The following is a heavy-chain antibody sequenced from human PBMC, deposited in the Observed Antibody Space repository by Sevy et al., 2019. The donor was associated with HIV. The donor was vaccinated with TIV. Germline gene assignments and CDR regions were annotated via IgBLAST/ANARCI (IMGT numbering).Heavy chain of an antibody. CDR2: ISSSGSLI. CDR3: AGGVVIGTTFDY. CDR1: EFTFSSYE. Sequence: GGSLRLSCAASEFTFSSYEMNWVRQAPGKGLQWVSYISSSGSLIYYTDSVKGRFTISRDNAKNSLYLQMNSLRAEDTAVYYCAGGVVIGTTFDYWGQRTLVTVSS. V-gene: IGHV3-48*03. J-gene: IGHJ4*02. D-gene: IGHD3-22*01.